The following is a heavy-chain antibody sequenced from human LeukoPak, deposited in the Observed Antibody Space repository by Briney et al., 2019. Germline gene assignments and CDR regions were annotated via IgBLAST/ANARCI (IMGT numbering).Heavy chain of an antibody. D-gene: IGHD3-22*01. CDR3: AKVAYYYDSSGPFDY. V-gene: IGHV3-9*01. CDR1: GFTFDDYA. Sequence: GGSLRLSCAASGFTFDDYAMHWVRQAPGKGLEWVSGISWNSGSIGYADYVKGRFTISRDNAKNSLYLQINSLRAEDTALYYCAKVAYYYDSSGPFDYWGQGTLVTVSS. J-gene: IGHJ4*02. CDR2: ISWNSGSI.